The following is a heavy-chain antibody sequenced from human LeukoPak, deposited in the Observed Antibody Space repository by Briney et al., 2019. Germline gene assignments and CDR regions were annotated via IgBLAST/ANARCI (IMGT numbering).Heavy chain of an antibody. J-gene: IGHJ6*03. Sequence: GGSLRLSCAASGFTFSNAWMSWVRQAPGKGLEWVGRIKSKTDGGTTDYAAPVKGRFTISRDDSKNTLYLQMNSLKTEDTAVYYCTTDFRPYYDILTGYYESYYYYMDVWGKGTTVTISS. CDR1: GFTFSNAW. CDR2: IKSKTDGGTT. CDR3: TTDFRPYYDILTGYYESYYYYMDV. V-gene: IGHV3-15*01. D-gene: IGHD3-9*01.